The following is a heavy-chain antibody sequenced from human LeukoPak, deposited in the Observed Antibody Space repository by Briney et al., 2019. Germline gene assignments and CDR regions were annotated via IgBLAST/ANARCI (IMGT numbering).Heavy chain of an antibody. CDR2: INPNSGGT. V-gene: IGHV1-2*06. Sequence: ASVKVSCKASGYTFTGYYMHWVRQAPGQGLEWMGRINPNSGGTNYAQKFQGRVTMTRDTSISTAYMELSRLRSDDTAVYYCARFFEYSSSNWFDPWGQGTLVTVSS. J-gene: IGHJ5*02. CDR1: GYTFTGYY. CDR3: ARFFEYSSSNWFDP. D-gene: IGHD6-6*01.